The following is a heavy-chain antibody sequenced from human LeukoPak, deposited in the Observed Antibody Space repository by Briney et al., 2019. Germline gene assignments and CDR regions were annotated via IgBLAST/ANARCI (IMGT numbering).Heavy chain of an antibody. J-gene: IGHJ5*02. Sequence: SETLSLTCTVSGVSISSYYWSWLRQPPGKGLEWIGYIYYSGSTNYNPSLKSRVTISVDTSKNQFSLKLSSVTAADTAVYYCARRYCSGGSCYGDNWFDPWGQGTLVTVSS. CDR1: GVSISSYY. CDR3: ARRYCSGGSCYGDNWFDP. D-gene: IGHD2-15*01. CDR2: IYYSGST. V-gene: IGHV4-59*01.